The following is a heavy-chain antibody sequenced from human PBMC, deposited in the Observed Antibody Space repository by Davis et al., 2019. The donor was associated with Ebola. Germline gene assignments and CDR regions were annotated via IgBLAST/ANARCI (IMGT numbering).Heavy chain of an antibody. CDR2: INHSGST. CDR3: ATDYLKY. Sequence: SETLSLTCAVYGGSFSGYYWTWIRQPPGKGLEWIGEINHSGSTKFNPSLKSRVTISLDTSKNQFSLRLSSLTAADTAMYYCATDYLKYWSQGTQVTVSA. J-gene: IGHJ4*02. CDR1: GGSFSGYY. V-gene: IGHV4-34*01. D-gene: IGHD4/OR15-4a*01.